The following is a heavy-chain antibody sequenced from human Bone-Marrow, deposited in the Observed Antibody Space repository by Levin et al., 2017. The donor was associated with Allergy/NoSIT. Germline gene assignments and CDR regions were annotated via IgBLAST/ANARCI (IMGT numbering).Heavy chain of an antibody. J-gene: IGHJ4*02. CDR2: IYHSGST. CDR3: ATSVYYSLDY. CDR1: GGSISMSKW. V-gene: IGHV4-4*02. Sequence: SETLSLTCAVSGGSISMSKWWSWVRQPPGKGLEWIGEIYHSGSTNYNPSLESRVTISVDKSKNQFSLKLSSVTAADTALYYCATSVYYSLDYWGQGTLVTVSS. D-gene: IGHD3-16*01.